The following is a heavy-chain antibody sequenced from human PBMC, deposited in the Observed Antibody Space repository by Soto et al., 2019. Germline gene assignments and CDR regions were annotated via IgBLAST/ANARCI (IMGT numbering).Heavy chain of an antibody. Sequence: GGSLRLSCAASGFTFSSYGMHWVRQAPGKGLEWVAVISYDGSNKYYADSVKGRFTISRDNSKNTLYLQMNSLRAEDTAVYYCEANILCWGQGTLVTVSS. CDR2: ISYDGSNK. CDR3: EANILC. CDR1: GFTFSSYG. D-gene: IGHD2-15*01. J-gene: IGHJ4*02. V-gene: IGHV3-30*03.